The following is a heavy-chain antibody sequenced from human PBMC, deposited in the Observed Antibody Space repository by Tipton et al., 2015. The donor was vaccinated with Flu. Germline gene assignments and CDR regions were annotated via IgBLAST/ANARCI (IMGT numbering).Heavy chain of an antibody. V-gene: IGHV4-59*01. CDR2: ISFSGTT. Sequence: GLVKPSETLSLTCTVSGGSINSYYWSWIRQPPGKGLEWIGYISFSGTTSYNPSLKSRVTISIDTSKNQFSLKLSSVTAADTAVYYCARDKLEKRLWFGELPFNYYGMDVWGQGTTVTVSS. CDR3: ARDKLEKRLWFGELPFNYYGMDV. J-gene: IGHJ6*02. D-gene: IGHD3-10*01. CDR1: GGSINSYY.